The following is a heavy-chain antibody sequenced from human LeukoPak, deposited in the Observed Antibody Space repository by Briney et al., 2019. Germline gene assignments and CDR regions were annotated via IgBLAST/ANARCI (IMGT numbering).Heavy chain of an antibody. V-gene: IGHV1-69*04. CDR2: IILILGIA. D-gene: IGHD6-13*01. J-gene: IGHJ4*02. CDR1: GGTFSSYA. CDR3: AKNRPRAKGSTWPDYFTN. Sequence: GSSVKVSCKASGGTFSSYAISWVRQAPGQGLEWMGRIILILGIANYAQKFQGRVTITADKSTSTAYMELSSLRSEDTAVYYCAKNRPRAKGSTWPDYFTNWGQETLVTVPQ.